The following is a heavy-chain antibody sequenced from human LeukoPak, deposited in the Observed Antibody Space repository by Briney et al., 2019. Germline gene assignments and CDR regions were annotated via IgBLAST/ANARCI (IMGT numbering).Heavy chain of an antibody. CDR2: ISAYNGNT. CDR3: ARGGGQQLNYYYYGMDV. J-gene: IGHJ6*02. D-gene: IGHD6-13*01. CDR1: GYTFTSYG. V-gene: IGHV1-18*01. Sequence: ASVKVSCKASGYTFTSYGISWVRQAPGQGLEWMGWISAYNGNTNYAQKLQGRGTMTTDTSTSTGYMELRSVRSDDTAVYYCARGGGQQLNYYYYGMDVWGQGTTVTVSS.